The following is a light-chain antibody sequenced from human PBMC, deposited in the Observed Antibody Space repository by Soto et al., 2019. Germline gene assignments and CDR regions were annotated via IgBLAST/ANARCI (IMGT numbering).Light chain of an antibody. V-gene: IGKV3-11*01. CDR1: QTVGTY. CDR3: QQRNNWPRIT. Sequence: EIVLTQFPATLSLFPGETATLSCRASQTVGTYLAWYQQKPGQAPRLLISDASNRATGVPTRFSGSGSGTDFTLTISSLEPEDFAVYFCQQRNNWPRITFGQG. J-gene: IGKJ5*01. CDR2: DAS.